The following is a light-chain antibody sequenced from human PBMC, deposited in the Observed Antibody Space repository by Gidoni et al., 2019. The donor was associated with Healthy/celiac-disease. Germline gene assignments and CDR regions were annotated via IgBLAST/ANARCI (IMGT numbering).Light chain of an antibody. J-gene: IGLJ3*02. CDR2: YDS. Sequence: SYVLTPPPSVSVAPGKTARITCGGNNIGSKSVHWYQQKPGQAPVLVIYYDSDRPSGIPERFSGSNSGNTATLTISRVEAGDEADYYCQVWDSSSDPWVFGGGTKLTVL. V-gene: IGLV3-21*04. CDR1: NIGSKS. CDR3: QVWDSSSDPWV.